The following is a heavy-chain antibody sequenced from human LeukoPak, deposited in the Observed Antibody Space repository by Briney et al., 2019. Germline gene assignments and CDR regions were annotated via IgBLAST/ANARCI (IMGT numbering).Heavy chain of an antibody. J-gene: IGHJ4*02. CDR2: ISSSSTTI. CDR1: GFTFSSYS. V-gene: IGHV3-48*01. D-gene: IGHD6-19*01. CDR3: ARELRIAVAGYFDY. Sequence: GGSLRLSCAASGFTFSSYSMNWVRQAPAKGLEWVSYISSSSTTIYYADSVKGRFTISRDNSRSTLYLQMNSLRVEDTSVYYCARELRIAVAGYFDYWGQGTLVTVSS.